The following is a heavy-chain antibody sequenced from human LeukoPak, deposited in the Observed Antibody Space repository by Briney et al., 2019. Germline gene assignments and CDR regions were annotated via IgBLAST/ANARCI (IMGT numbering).Heavy chain of an antibody. CDR2: IYTSGST. CDR1: GGSISSGSYY. J-gene: IGHJ2*01. D-gene: IGHD4-17*01. Sequence: PSQTLSLTCTVSGGSISSGSYYWSWIRQPAGKGLEWIGRIYTSGSTNYIPSLKSRVTISVDTSKNQFSLKLSSVTAADTAVYYCARVVGTVTTGWYFDLWGRGTLVTVSS. CDR3: ARVVGTVTTGWYFDL. V-gene: IGHV4-61*02.